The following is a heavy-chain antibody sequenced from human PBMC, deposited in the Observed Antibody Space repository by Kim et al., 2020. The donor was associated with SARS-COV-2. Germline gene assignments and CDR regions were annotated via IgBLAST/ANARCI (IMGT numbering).Heavy chain of an antibody. Sequence: YSGNTNYSPSLKSRVAMSADTSKNKFSLNLRSVTAADTAIYYCTRGSPPMFWGQGTTVTVSS. D-gene: IGHD3-10*02. V-gene: IGHV4-30-4*05. CDR2: YSGNT. J-gene: IGHJ6*02. CDR3: TRGSPPMF.